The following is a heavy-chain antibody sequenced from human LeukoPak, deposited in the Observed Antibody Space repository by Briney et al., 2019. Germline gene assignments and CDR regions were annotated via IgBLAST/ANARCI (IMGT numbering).Heavy chain of an antibody. Sequence: GASVKVSCKAFGYSLTNYYVHWVRQAPGQGLEWMGEIIPSGGSTSYAQKFQGRITVTRDTYTNTVYMDLSSLRSEDTATYYCARGAPTTRIGAGRFDCWGQGSLLTVAS. CDR3: ARGAPTTRIGAGRFDC. D-gene: IGHD5-12*01. J-gene: IGHJ4*02. CDR2: IIPSGGST. V-gene: IGHV1-46*01. CDR1: GYSLTNYY.